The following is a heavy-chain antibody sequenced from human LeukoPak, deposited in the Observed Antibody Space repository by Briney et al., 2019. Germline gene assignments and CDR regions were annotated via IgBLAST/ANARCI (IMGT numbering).Heavy chain of an antibody. Sequence: GGSLRLSCAASGFTFSNYVMHWVRQAPGKGLEWVADISSDGDNKYYAESVMGRFTISRDNSKNTLYLQMNSLRAEDTAVYYCASTVTLLYYFDYWGQGTLVTVSS. CDR1: GFTFSNYV. J-gene: IGHJ4*02. D-gene: IGHD4-17*01. V-gene: IGHV3-30*04. CDR3: ASTVTLLYYFDY. CDR2: ISSDGDNK.